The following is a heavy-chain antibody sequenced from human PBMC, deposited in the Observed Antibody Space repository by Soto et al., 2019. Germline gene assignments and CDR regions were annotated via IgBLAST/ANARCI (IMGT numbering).Heavy chain of an antibody. D-gene: IGHD6-19*01. Sequence: QVQLVKSGAEEKKPGASVKVSCKASGYTFTGYAMHWVRQAPVQRLEWMGWINAGNGNTKYSQKFQGRVTITRDTSASTAYMELSSLRSEDTAVYYCARAVAVPADFDYWGQGTLVTVSS. CDR1: GYTFTGYA. CDR2: INAGNGNT. V-gene: IGHV1-3*05. J-gene: IGHJ4*02. CDR3: ARAVAVPADFDY.